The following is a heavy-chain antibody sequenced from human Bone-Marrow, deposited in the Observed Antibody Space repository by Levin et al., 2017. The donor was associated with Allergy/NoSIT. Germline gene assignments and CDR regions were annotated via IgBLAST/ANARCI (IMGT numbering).Heavy chain of an antibody. V-gene: IGHV3-30*18. D-gene: IGHD2-2*01. CDR2: ISYDGSNK. CDR1: GFTFSSYG. J-gene: IGHJ4*02. Sequence: GGSLRLSCAASGFTFSSYGMHWVRQAPGKGLEWVAVISYDGSNKYYADSVKGRFTISRDNSKNTLYLQMNSLRAEDTAVYYCAKDRSPGDIVVVPAAPQYWGQGTLVTVSS. CDR3: AKDRSPGDIVVVPAAPQY.